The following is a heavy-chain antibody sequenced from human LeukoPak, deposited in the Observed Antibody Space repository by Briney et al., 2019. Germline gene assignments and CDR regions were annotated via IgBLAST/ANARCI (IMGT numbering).Heavy chain of an antibody. V-gene: IGHV4-4*02. CDR3: AKGRGAFYPFGF. D-gene: IGHD3-10*01. Sequence: SETLSLTCAVSGGSILTTNWWSWVRQPPGKGLEWIGEVHLSGTSNYNPSLKSRVSMSIDKSKNQLSLKLTSVTAADQAMHYCAKGRGAFYPFGFWGQGTLVTVSS. CDR2: VHLSGTS. J-gene: IGHJ4*02. CDR1: GGSILTTNW.